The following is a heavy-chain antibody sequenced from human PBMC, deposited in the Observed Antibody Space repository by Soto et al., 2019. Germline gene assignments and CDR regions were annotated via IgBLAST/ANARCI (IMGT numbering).Heavy chain of an antibody. V-gene: IGHV1-18*01. J-gene: IGHJ4*02. CDR1: GYTFTSYG. Sequence: ASVKVSCKASGYTFTSYGISWVRQAPGQGLEWMGWISAYNGNTNYAQKLQGRVTMTTDTSTSTAYMELRSLRSDDTAVYYCARPLSEQWLESGPFDYWGQGTLVTVSS. CDR3: ARPLSEQWLESGPFDY. D-gene: IGHD6-19*01. CDR2: ISAYNGNT.